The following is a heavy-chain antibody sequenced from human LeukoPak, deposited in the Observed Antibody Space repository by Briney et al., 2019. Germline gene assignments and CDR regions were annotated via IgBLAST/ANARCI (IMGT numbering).Heavy chain of an antibody. J-gene: IGHJ4*02. V-gene: IGHV3-30*02. CDR3: ARILDSAWGEPGY. Sequence: GGSLRLSCAGSGFSFSSCGMHWVRQAPGKGLEWMAFIRSDGSNKYYADAVKGRFTISRGNSKNTLYLQMNSLRAEDTAVYYCARILDSAWGEPGYWGQGTLVTVSS. CDR1: GFSFSSCG. D-gene: IGHD6-19*01. CDR2: IRSDGSNK.